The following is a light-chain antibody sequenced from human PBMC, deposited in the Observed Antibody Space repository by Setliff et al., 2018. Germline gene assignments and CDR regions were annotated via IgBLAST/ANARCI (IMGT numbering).Light chain of an antibody. Sequence: QSALTQPPSASGSPGQSVTISCTGTSSDVGGYNYVSWYQQHPGKAPKLMIYEVTKRPSGVPDRFSGSKSANTASLTISGLQAEDEADYYCCSYAGGSTFAFGGGTKVTVL. CDR3: CSYAGGSTFA. CDR2: EVT. CDR1: SSDVGGYNY. V-gene: IGLV2-8*01. J-gene: IGLJ1*01.